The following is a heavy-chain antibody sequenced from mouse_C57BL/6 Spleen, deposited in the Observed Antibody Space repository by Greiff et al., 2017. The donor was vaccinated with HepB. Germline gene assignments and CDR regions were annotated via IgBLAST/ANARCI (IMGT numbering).Heavy chain of an antibody. D-gene: IGHD2-3*01. CDR2: IYPGDGDT. CDR1: GYAFSSSW. CDR3: ARNLIYDGYPLYYAMDY. Sequence: QVQLQQSGPELVKPGASVKISCKASGYAFSSSWMNWVKQRPGKGLEWIGRIYPGDGDTNYNGKFKGKATLTADKSSSTAYMRLSSLTSEDSAVYFCARNLIYDGYPLYYAMDYWGQGTSVTVSS. J-gene: IGHJ4*01. V-gene: IGHV1-82*01.